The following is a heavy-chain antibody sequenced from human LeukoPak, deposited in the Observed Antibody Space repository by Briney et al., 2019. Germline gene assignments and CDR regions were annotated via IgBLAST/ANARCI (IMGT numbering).Heavy chain of an antibody. CDR2: IYYSGST. CDR3: AKDRYGSGSYYNVLTY. CDR1: GGSISSSSYY. D-gene: IGHD3-10*01. J-gene: IGHJ4*02. Sequence: SETLSLTCTVSGGSISSSSYYWGWIRQPPGKGLEWIGSIYYSGSTYYNPSLKSRVTISVDTSKNQFSLKLSSVTAADTAVYYCAKDRYGSGSYYNVLTYWGQGALVTVSS. V-gene: IGHV4-39*07.